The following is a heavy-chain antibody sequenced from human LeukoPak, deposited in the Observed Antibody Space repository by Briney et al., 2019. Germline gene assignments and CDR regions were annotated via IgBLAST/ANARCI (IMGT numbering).Heavy chain of an antibody. CDR2: IIPILGIA. CDR3: ARGGPMVRGVPHYYYGMDV. J-gene: IGHJ6*02. V-gene: IGHV1-69*04. Sequence: SVKLSRKASGGTFSSYAISWERQAPGQGLERMGRIIPILGIANYAQKFQGRVTITADKSTSTAYMELSRLRSEDTAVYYRARGGPMVRGVPHYYYGMDVWGQGTTVTVSS. D-gene: IGHD3-10*01. CDR1: GGTFSSYA.